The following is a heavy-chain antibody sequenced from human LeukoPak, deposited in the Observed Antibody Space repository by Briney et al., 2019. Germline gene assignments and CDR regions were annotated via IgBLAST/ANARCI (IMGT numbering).Heavy chain of an antibody. CDR1: GGSISNYY. Sequence: TSETLSLTCTVSGGSISNYYWSWIRQTPGKGLEWIGQMYYSGSTNYNPSPKSRVTISVDTSKKQFSLKLRSVTAADTAVYYCARDLYYYNSRSYYYGMDVWGKGTTVIISS. V-gene: IGHV4-59*01. D-gene: IGHD3-22*01. CDR3: ARDLYYYNSRSYYYGMDV. J-gene: IGHJ6*04. CDR2: MYYSGST.